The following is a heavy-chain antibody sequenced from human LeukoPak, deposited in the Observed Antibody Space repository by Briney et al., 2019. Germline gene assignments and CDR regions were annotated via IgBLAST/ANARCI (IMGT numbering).Heavy chain of an antibody. V-gene: IGHV3-30-3*01. Sequence: PGGSLRLSCAASGFTFSSYAMHWVRQAPGKGLEWVAVISYDGSNKYYADSVKGRFTISRDNSKNTLYLQMNSLRAEDTAVYYCARAMYSSGSGAFDIWGQGTMVTVS. CDR1: GFTFSSYA. J-gene: IGHJ3*02. D-gene: IGHD6-19*01. CDR2: ISYDGSNK. CDR3: ARAMYSSGSGAFDI.